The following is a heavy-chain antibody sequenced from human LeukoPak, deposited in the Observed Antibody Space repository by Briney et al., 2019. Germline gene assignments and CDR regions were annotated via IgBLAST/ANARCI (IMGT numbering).Heavy chain of an antibody. CDR1: GYTFTSYD. CDR3: ARDAGSSGVPYYFDY. Sequence: ASVKVSCKASGYTFTSYDINWVRQATGQGLEWMGWMNPNSGNTGYAQKFQGRVTITRNTSISTAYMELSSLRSEDTAVYYCARDAGSSGVPYYFDYWGQGTLVTVSS. D-gene: IGHD6-19*01. V-gene: IGHV1-8*03. CDR2: MNPNSGNT. J-gene: IGHJ4*02.